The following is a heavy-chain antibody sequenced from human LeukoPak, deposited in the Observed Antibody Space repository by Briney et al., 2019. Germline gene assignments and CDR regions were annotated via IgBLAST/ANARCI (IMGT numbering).Heavy chain of an antibody. J-gene: IGHJ4*02. CDR3: ARDRVAAAALDY. CDR2: IYYSGST. CDR1: GGSISSYY. D-gene: IGHD6-13*01. Sequence: SETLSLTCTVSGGSISSYYWGWIRQPPGKGLEWIGSIYYSGSTYHNPSLKSRVTISVDTSKNQFSLKLSSVTAADTAVYYCARDRVAAAALDYWGQGTLVTVSS. V-gene: IGHV4-39*07.